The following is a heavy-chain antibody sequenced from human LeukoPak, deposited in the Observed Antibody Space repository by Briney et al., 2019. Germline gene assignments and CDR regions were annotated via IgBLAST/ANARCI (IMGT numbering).Heavy chain of an antibody. V-gene: IGHV3-66*02. J-gene: IGHJ5*02. Sequence: PGGSLRLSCAASGFTVSSNYMSWVRQAPGKGLEWVSVIYSGGSTYYADSVKGRFTISRDNSKNTLYLQMNSLRAEHTAVYYCARVVSGSSPFDPWGQGTLVTVSS. D-gene: IGHD5/OR15-5a*01. CDR2: IYSGGST. CDR3: ARVVSGSSPFDP. CDR1: GFTVSSNY.